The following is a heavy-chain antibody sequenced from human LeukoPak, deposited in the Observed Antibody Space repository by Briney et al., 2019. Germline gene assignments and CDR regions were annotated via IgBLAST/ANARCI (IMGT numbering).Heavy chain of an antibody. CDR2: IYPGDSDI. D-gene: IGHD5-12*01. V-gene: IGHV5-51*01. CDR3: ARHFGYSGYDGDY. J-gene: IGHJ4*01. Sequence: GESLKISCKGSGYTFTKYWIAWVRQMPGKGLEWMGIIYPGDSDIRYSPSFRGQVTISVDKSSTTAYLQWTSLKASDTAMYYCARHFGYSGYDGDYWGQEPWSPSPQ. CDR1: GYTFTKYW.